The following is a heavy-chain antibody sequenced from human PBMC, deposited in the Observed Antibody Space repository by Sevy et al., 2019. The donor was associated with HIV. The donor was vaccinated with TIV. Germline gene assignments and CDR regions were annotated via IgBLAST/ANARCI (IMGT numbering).Heavy chain of an antibody. CDR3: ARDQLALTYYFHIDT. Sequence: SETLSLTCTVSGDSITSYYWSWIRQSAGKGLEWIGRIYSTGKTNYNPSLESRVTMSIDTSKNQFSLRLSSVTAADTAIYYCARDQLALTYYFHIDTRGKGAMVTVSS. V-gene: IGHV4-4*07. CDR2: IYSTGKT. CDR1: GDSITSYY. D-gene: IGHD3-10*01. J-gene: IGHJ6*04.